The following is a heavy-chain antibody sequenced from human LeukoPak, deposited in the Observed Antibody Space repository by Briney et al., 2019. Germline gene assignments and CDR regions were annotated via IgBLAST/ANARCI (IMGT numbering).Heavy chain of an antibody. V-gene: IGHV4-4*07. Sequence: SETLSLTCTVSGGSISSYYWSWIRQPAGKGLVWIGRIYTSGSTNYNPSLKSRVTMSVDTSKNQFSLKLSSVTAADTAVYYCARGPRITMVRGVIRNAFDIWGQGTMVTVSS. D-gene: IGHD3-10*01. CDR2: IYTSGST. CDR1: GGSISSYY. J-gene: IGHJ3*02. CDR3: ARGPRITMVRGVIRNAFDI.